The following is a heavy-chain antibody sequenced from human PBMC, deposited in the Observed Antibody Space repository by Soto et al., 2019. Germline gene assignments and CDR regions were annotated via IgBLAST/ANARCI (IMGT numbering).Heavy chain of an antibody. CDR2: IIPIFGTA. CDR1: GGTFSSYA. J-gene: IGHJ5*02. D-gene: IGHD6-13*01. CDR3: AAVGNIAAAGTGWFDP. Sequence: QVQLVQSGAEVKKPGSSVKVSCKASGGTFSSYAISWVRQAPGQGLEWMGGIIPIFGTANYAQKFQGRVTITADKSTSTAYMELSSLRSEDTAVYYCAAVGNIAAAGTGWFDPWGQGTLATVSS. V-gene: IGHV1-69*06.